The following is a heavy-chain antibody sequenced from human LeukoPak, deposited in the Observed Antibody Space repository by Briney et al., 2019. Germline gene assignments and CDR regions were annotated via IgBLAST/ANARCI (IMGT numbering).Heavy chain of an antibody. J-gene: IGHJ5*02. V-gene: IGHV3-48*03. CDR2: ISSSGSTI. CDR3: ASSYSSSWYWFDP. CDR1: GSTFSSYE. Sequence: GGSLRLSCAASGSTFSSYEMNWVRQAPGKRLEWVSYISSSGSTIYYADSVKGRFTISRDNAKNSLYLQMNSLRAEDTAVYYCASSYSSSWYWFDPWGQGTLVTVSS. D-gene: IGHD6-13*01.